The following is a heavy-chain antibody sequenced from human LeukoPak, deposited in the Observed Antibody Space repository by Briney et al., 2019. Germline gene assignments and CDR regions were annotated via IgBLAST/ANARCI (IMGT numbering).Heavy chain of an antibody. D-gene: IGHD3-3*01. J-gene: IGHJ5*02. CDR1: GYTFTGYY. CDR3: ARVGDYDFWSGYYEA. Sequence: GASVKVSCKASGYTFTGYYMHWVRQAPGQGLEWMGWINPNSGGTNYAQKFQGRVTMTRDTSISTAYMELSRLRSDDTAVYYCARVGDYDFWSGYYEAWGQGTLVTVSS. V-gene: IGHV1-2*02. CDR2: INPNSGGT.